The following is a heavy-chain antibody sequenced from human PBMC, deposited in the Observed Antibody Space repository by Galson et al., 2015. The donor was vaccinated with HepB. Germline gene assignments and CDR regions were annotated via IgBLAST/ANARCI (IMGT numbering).Heavy chain of an antibody. V-gene: IGHV1-46*03. J-gene: IGHJ6*02. CDR2: INPSGGST. Sequence: SVKVSCKASGYTFTSYYMHWVRQAPGQGLEWMGIINPSGGSTSYAQKFQGRVTMTRDTSTSTVYMELSSLRSEDTAVYYCAREPRRSTSRYQDCSGGSCYSWDYYYYGMDVWGQGTTVTVSS. CDR1: GYTFTSYY. D-gene: IGHD2-15*01. CDR3: AREPRRSTSRYQDCSGGSCYSWDYYYYGMDV.